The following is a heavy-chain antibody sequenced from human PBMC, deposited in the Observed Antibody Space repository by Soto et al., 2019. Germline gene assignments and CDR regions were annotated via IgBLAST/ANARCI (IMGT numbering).Heavy chain of an antibody. D-gene: IGHD3-3*01. Sequence: ASGKVCDKASGYTFTSYGISWVRQAPGQGLEWMGWISAYNGNTNYAQKLQGRVTMTTDTSTSTAYMELRSLRSDDTAVYYCARDLREYDFWSGSPPAKYGMDVWGQGTTVTV. CDR1: GYTFTSYG. CDR2: ISAYNGNT. J-gene: IGHJ6*02. CDR3: ARDLREYDFWSGSPPAKYGMDV. V-gene: IGHV1-18*04.